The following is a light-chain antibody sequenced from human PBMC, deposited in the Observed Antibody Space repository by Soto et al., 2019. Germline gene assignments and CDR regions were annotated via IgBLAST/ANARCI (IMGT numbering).Light chain of an antibody. Sequence: DIVMTQSPDSLAVSLGERATINCKSSQSVLYSSNNKNYLALYQQKPGQPPKLLIYWASTRESGVPDRFSGSRSGTDFTLTISSPQAEDVAVFYCQQYYSTPLTFGPGTKVDIK. CDR2: WAS. J-gene: IGKJ3*01. CDR1: QSVLYSSNNKNY. V-gene: IGKV4-1*01. CDR3: QQYYSTPLT.